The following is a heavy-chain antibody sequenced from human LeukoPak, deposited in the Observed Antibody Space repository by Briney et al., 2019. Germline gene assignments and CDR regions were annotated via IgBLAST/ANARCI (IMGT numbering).Heavy chain of an antibody. D-gene: IGHD4-17*01. CDR2: IYYSGST. CDR1: GGSISSYY. J-gene: IGHJ3*02. Sequence: SETLSLTCTVSGGSISSYYWSWIRQPPGKGLEWIGYIYYSGSTNYNPSLKSRVTISVDTSKNQFSLKLSSVTAADTAVYYCARPMTTGAFDIWGQGTMVTVSS. V-gene: IGHV4-59*01. CDR3: ARPMTTGAFDI.